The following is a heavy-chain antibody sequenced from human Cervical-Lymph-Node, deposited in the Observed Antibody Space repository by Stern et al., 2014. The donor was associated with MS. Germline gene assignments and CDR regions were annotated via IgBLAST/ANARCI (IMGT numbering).Heavy chain of an antibody. CDR3: ARDAPHRRLDY. CDR1: GFTFSNYW. V-gene: IGHV3-74*01. J-gene: IGHJ4*02. CDR2: IINDGSAS. Sequence: VQLVESGGGLVQPGGSLRLSCAVSGFTFSNYWMHWVRQAPGQGLVWVSRIINDGSASTYADSVRGRFTTSRDNAKNMLYLEMNRLGPEDTAVYYCARDAPHRRLDYWGQGTLVSVSS.